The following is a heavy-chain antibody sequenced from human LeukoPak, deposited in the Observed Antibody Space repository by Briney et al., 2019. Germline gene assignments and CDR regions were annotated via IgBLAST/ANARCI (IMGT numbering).Heavy chain of an antibody. V-gene: IGHV3-53*01. CDR1: GFTVSSNY. Sequence: PGGSLRHSCAASGFTVSSNYMSWVRQAPGKGLEWVSVIYSGGSTYYADSVKGRFTISRDNSKNTLYLQMNSLRAEDTAVYYCARERRNTAMVTALDYWGQGTLVTVSS. CDR3: ARERRNTAMVTALDY. D-gene: IGHD5-18*01. J-gene: IGHJ4*02. CDR2: IYSGGST.